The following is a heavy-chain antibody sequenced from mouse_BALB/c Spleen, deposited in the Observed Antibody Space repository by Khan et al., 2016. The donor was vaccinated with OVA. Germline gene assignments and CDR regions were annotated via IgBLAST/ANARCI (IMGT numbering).Heavy chain of an antibody. D-gene: IGHD2-14*01. CDR1: GFSLTSYG. Sequence: VQLQESGPGLVAPSQSLSITCTVSGFSLTSYGVHWVRQPPGKGLEWLGVIWAGGSTNYNSALMSRLSISKDNSKSQVFFKMNSLQANDTAIYYCARIFIGTTDYAMDYWGQGTSVTVSS. V-gene: IGHV2-9*02. CDR3: ARIFIGTTDYAMDY. CDR2: IWAGGST. J-gene: IGHJ4*01.